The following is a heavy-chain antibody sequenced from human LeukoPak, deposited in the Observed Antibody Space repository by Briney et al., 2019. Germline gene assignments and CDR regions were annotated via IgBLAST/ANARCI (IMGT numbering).Heavy chain of an antibody. Sequence: SETLSLTCTVSGGSISSYYWSWIRQPPGKGLEWIADIFYSGSPNYNPSLKSRVTISFDTSKNQFSLKLSSVTAADTAVYYCAVELGYCSSTSCYGSWFDPWGQGTLVTVSS. CDR3: AVELGYCSSTSCYGSWFDP. CDR1: GGSISSYY. CDR2: IFYSGSP. J-gene: IGHJ5*02. D-gene: IGHD2-2*01. V-gene: IGHV4-59*12.